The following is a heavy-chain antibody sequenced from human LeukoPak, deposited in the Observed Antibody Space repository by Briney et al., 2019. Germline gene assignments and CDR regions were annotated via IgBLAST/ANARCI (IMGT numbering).Heavy chain of an antibody. CDR1: GGSISSYY. Sequence: SETLSLTCTVSGGSISSYYWSWIRQPPGKGLEWIGYIYYSGSTNYNPSLKSRVTISVDTSKNQFPLKLSSVTAADTAVYYCARADDSSGYLFDYWGQGTLVTVSS. D-gene: IGHD3-22*01. CDR2: IYYSGST. J-gene: IGHJ4*02. V-gene: IGHV4-59*01. CDR3: ARADDSSGYLFDY.